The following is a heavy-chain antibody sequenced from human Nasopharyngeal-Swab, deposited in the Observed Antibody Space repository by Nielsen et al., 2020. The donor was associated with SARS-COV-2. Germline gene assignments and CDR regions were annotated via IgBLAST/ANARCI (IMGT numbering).Heavy chain of an antibody. J-gene: IGHJ4*02. CDR1: GFTFSDYY. CDR2: ISSSSSYT. V-gene: IGHV3-11*05. Sequence: SCAASGFTFSDYYMSWIRQAPGKGLEWVSYISSSSSYTNYADSVKGRFTISRDNAKNSLFLQMNSLRAEDTAVYCCVRDRPTETMPHFEYWGLGTLVSVSS. D-gene: IGHD2-2*01. CDR3: VRDRPTETMPHFEY.